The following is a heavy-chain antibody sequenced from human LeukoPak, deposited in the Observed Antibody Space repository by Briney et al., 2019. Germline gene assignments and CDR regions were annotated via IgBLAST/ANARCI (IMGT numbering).Heavy chain of an antibody. CDR2: IYYTGNT. Sequence: SETLSLTCAVSGGSISSGGYSWTWIRQPPGKGMEWIAYIYYTGNTYFNPSLKSRVTISVDTSKNQFSLKLSSVTAADTAVYYCARVLAAAGNNWFDPWGQGTLVTVSS. V-gene: IGHV4-30-4*07. CDR1: GGSISSGGYS. D-gene: IGHD6-13*01. CDR3: ARVLAAAGNNWFDP. J-gene: IGHJ5*02.